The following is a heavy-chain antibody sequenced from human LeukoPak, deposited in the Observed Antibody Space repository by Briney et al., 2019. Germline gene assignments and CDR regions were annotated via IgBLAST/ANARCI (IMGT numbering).Heavy chain of an antibody. D-gene: IGHD1-14*01. Sequence: PSETLSLTCTVSGGSTSSYYWSWIRQPPGKGLEWIGYIYYSGSTNYNPSLKSRVTISVDTSKNQFSLKLSSVTAADTAVYYCARNPVSRPDWYFDLWGRGTLVTVSS. CDR3: ARNPVSRPDWYFDL. CDR2: IYYSGST. CDR1: GGSTSSYY. V-gene: IGHV4-59*01. J-gene: IGHJ2*01.